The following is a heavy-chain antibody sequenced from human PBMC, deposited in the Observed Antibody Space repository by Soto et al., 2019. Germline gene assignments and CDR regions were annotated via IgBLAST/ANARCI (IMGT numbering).Heavy chain of an antibody. V-gene: IGHV4-31*03. CDR2: IYYTGST. CDR3: ARLLGYCSGGTCSSPYGMGV. J-gene: IGHJ6*02. D-gene: IGHD2-15*01. Sequence: QMQLQGSGPGLVKPSQTLSLTCTVSGGTISSGGYYWSWIRQYPGKGLEWIGYIYYTGSTYYNPSLKPRVTISLDTSKNQFSLKLTSVTAADTAVYYCARLLGYCSGGTCSSPYGMGVWGQGTTVTVSS. CDR1: GGTISSGGYY.